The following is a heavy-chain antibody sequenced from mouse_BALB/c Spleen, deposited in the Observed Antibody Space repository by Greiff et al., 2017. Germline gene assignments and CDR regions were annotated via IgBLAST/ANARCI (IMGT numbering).Heavy chain of an antibody. V-gene: IGHV14-3*02. J-gene: IGHJ4*01. CDR3: ARPYWYYGSSFYAMDY. D-gene: IGHD1-1*01. CDR1: GFNIKDTY. Sequence: EVQLQESGAELVKPGASVKLSCTASGFNIKDTYMHWVKQRPEQGLEWIGRIDPANGNTKYDPKFQGKATITADTSSNTAYLQLSSLTSEDTAVYYCARPYWYYGSSFYAMDYWGQGTSVTVSS. CDR2: IDPANGNT.